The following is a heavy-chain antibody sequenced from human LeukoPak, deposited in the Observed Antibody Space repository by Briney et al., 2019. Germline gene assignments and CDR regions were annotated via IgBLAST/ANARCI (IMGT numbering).Heavy chain of an antibody. CDR1: GFTLSSYA. D-gene: IGHD2-2*01. CDR3: ATKGLVSVPSRYHFDY. CDR2: ISGDGRIT. Sequence: GGSLRLSCAASGFTLSSYAMSWVRQAPGKGLEWVSAISGDGRITHHADSVKGRFTISRDNSRNTLYLQMNSLRAEDTAVYYCATKGLVSVPSRYHFDYWGQGTLVTVSS. J-gene: IGHJ4*02. V-gene: IGHV3-23*01.